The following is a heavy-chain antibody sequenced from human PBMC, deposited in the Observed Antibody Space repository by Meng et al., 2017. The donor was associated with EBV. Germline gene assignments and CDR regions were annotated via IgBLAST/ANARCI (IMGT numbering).Heavy chain of an antibody. Sequence: QLPAPRPGLVKPSAPLSLTCTVSGGSISSSSYYWGWIRQPPGKGLEWIGSIYYSGSTYYNPSLKSRVTISVDTSKNQFSLKLSSVTAADTAVYYCARAYGDDILTGYYHIDYWGQGTLVTVSS. D-gene: IGHD3-9*01. CDR3: ARAYGDDILTGYYHIDY. CDR1: GGSISSSSYY. V-gene: IGHV4-39*07. CDR2: IYYSGST. J-gene: IGHJ4*02.